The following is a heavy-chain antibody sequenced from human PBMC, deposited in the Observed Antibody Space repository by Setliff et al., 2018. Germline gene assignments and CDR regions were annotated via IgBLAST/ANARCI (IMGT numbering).Heavy chain of an antibody. J-gene: IGHJ4*02. V-gene: IGHV4-4*07. CDR1: GGSISSYY. CDR2: IYTGGSA. CDR3: ARSFSRREKFLLDY. Sequence: KLRETLSLTCTVSGGSISSYYWSWIRQPAGKGLEWIGHIYTGGSANYNPSLKSRVTISMDTSKNQFSLKVSSVTAADTAVYYCARSFSRREKFLLDYWGQGALVTVSS.